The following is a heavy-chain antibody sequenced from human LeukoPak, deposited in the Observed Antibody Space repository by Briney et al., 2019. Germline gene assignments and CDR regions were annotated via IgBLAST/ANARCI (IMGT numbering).Heavy chain of an antibody. J-gene: IGHJ4*02. V-gene: IGHV1-18*01. D-gene: IGHD2-15*01. CDR1: GYTFTSYG. CDR2: ISAYNGNT. Sequence: ASVKVSCKASGYTFTSYGISWVRQAPGQGLEWMRWISAYNGNTNYAQKLQGRVTMTTDTSTSTAYMELRSLRSDDTAVYYCARDVVVVAATPCGYWGQGTLVTVSS. CDR3: ARDVVVVAATPCGY.